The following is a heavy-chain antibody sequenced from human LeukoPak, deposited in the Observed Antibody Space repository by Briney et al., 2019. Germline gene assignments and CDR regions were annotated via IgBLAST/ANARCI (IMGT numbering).Heavy chain of an antibody. J-gene: IGHJ4*02. V-gene: IGHV3-23*01. CDR3: AKEEGYGDYVDFDY. D-gene: IGHD4-17*01. CDR1: GFTLSSYA. CDR2: ISDTGNT. Sequence: GGSLRLSCAASGFTLSSYAMSWVRQAPGKGLEWVSAISDTGNTYHADSVKGRFTISRDNSKNTLYLQMNSLRAEDTAVYYCAKEEGYGDYVDFDYWGQGTLVTVSS.